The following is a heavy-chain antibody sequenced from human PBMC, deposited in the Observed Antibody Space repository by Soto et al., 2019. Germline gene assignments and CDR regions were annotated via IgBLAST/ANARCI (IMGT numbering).Heavy chain of an antibody. CDR3: ATVQVTTGTTGRVFYF. Sequence: EVQMVESGGDLVQPGGSLRLSCAASGFIVSSTYLSWVRRAPGKGLEWVSIVYSDGTTYYEDSVKGRFTISRDDSKDTLFLEMSSLRAEYTAVYYCATVQVTTGTTGRVFYFWGHGTLVTVAS. J-gene: IGHJ4*01. D-gene: IGHD1-1*01. V-gene: IGHV3-66*01. CDR2: VYSDGTT. CDR1: GFIVSSTY.